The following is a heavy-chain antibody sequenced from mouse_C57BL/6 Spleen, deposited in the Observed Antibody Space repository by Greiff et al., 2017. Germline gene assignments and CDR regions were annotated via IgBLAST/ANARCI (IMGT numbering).Heavy chain of an antibody. V-gene: IGHV5-17*01. J-gene: IGHJ3*01. D-gene: IGHD2-4*01. CDR3: ARDSYYDYDGFAY. CDR1: GFTFSDYG. Sequence: EVQVVESGGGLVKPGGSLKLSCAASGFTFSDYGMHWVRQAPEKGLEWVAYISSGSSTIYYADTVKGRFTISRDNAKNTLFLQMTSLRSEDTAMYYCARDSYYDYDGFAYWGQGTLVTVSA. CDR2: ISSGSSTI.